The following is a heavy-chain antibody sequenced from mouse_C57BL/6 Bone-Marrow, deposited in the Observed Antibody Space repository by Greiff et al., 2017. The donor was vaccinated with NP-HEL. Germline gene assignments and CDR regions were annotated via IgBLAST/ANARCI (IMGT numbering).Heavy chain of an antibody. Sequence: EVKLMESGGGLVKPGGSLKLSCAASGFTFSSYAMSWVRQTPEKRLEWVATISDGGSYTYYPDNVKGRFTISRDNAKNNLYLQMSHLKSEDTAMYYCARDQGSSYGFDYWGQGTTLTVSS. V-gene: IGHV5-4*01. CDR2: ISDGGSYT. D-gene: IGHD1-1*01. J-gene: IGHJ2*01. CDR3: ARDQGSSYGFDY. CDR1: GFTFSSYA.